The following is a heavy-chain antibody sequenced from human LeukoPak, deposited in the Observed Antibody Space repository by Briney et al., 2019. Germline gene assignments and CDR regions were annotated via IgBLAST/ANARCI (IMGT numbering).Heavy chain of an antibody. Sequence: ASVKVSCKASGYTFTSYDINWVRQATGQGLEWMGWMNPNSGGTNYAQKFQGRVTMTRDTSISTAYMELSRLRSDDTAVYYCARAYLLTTVDYWGQGTLVTVSS. CDR2: MNPNSGGT. D-gene: IGHD4-11*01. J-gene: IGHJ4*02. CDR3: ARAYLLTTVDY. CDR1: GYTFTSYD. V-gene: IGHV1-2*02.